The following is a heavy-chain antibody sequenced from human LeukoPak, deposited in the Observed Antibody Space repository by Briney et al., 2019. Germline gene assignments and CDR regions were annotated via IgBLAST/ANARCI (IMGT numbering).Heavy chain of an antibody. Sequence: GGSLRLSCAASGFTFSSYGMHWVRQAPGKGLEWVAVISYDGSNKYYADSVKGRFTISRDNSKNTLYLQMNSLRAEDTAVYYCAKGRGPEMATLGFDYWGQGTLVTVSS. D-gene: IGHD5-24*01. V-gene: IGHV3-30*18. J-gene: IGHJ4*02. CDR3: AKGRGPEMATLGFDY. CDR1: GFTFSSYG. CDR2: ISYDGSNK.